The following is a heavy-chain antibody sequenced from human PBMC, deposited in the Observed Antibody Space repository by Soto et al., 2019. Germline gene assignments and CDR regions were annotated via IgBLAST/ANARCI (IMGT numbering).Heavy chain of an antibody. Sequence: QVQLQESGPGLVKPSQTLSLTCTVSGGSISSGGYYWSWIRQHPGKGLEWIGYIYYSGSTYYNPSLKSRVTRSVDTSKNLFSLKMRSVTAADTAVYYCARGAYPYLRWPNFDYWGQGILVTVSS. CDR3: ARGAYPYLRWPNFDY. CDR2: IYYSGST. CDR1: GGSISSGGYY. V-gene: IGHV4-31*03. J-gene: IGHJ4*02.